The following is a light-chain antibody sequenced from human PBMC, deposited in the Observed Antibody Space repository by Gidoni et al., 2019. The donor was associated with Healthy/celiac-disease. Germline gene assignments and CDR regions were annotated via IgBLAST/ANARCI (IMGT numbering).Light chain of an antibody. J-gene: IGKJ1*01. V-gene: IGKV1-27*01. CDR3: QKYNSAPWT. CDR1: QGISKY. Sequence: DIQMTQSPSSLSASVGDRVTITCRASQGISKYVAWYQQKPGKGPKLRIYVASTLQSGVPSRFSGSGSGTDFTLTISSLQPEDVATYYCQKYNSAPWTFXQXTKVEIK. CDR2: VAS.